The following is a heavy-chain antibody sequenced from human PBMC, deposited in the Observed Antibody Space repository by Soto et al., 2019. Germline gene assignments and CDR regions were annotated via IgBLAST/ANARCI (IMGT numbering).Heavy chain of an antibody. Sequence: QVQLQESGPGLVKPSQTLSLTCTVSRGSISSGDYYWSWIRQPPGKGLEWIGYIYYSGSTYYNPSLTRRVTISVDTSKNQFSLKLSSVTAADTAVYYCARVPGYSSPYYGMDVWGQGTTVTVSS. D-gene: IGHD6-13*01. CDR3: ARVPGYSSPYYGMDV. J-gene: IGHJ6*02. V-gene: IGHV4-30-4*01. CDR2: IYYSGST. CDR1: RGSISSGDYY.